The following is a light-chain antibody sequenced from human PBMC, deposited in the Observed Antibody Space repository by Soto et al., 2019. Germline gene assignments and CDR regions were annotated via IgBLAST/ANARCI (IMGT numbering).Light chain of an antibody. V-gene: IGLV4-69*01. J-gene: IGLJ1*01. CDR1: SGHSRNA. CDR2: VNSDGSH. CDR3: QTWGTGIHV. Sequence: QSVLTQSPSASASLGASVKLTGTLSSGHSRNAIAWHQQQPEKGPRYLMKVNSDGSHTKGDGIPDRFSGSSSVAERYLTISSLQAEDEADYYGQTWGTGIHVFGAGTKLTVL.